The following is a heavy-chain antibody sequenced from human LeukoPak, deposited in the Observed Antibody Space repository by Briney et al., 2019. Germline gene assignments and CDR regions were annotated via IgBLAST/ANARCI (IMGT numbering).Heavy chain of an antibody. CDR1: GFSFSSYG. CDR3: AKDHGSSDWYYFDY. Sequence: GGSLRLSCAGSGFSFSSYGMHWVRQAPGKGLEWVAFIHYDGSNNYYADSVKGRFTISRDNSKNTLYLQMNTLRADDTAVYYCAKDHGSSDWYYFDYWGQGTLVTVSS. D-gene: IGHD6-13*01. V-gene: IGHV3-30*02. J-gene: IGHJ4*02. CDR2: IHYDGSNN.